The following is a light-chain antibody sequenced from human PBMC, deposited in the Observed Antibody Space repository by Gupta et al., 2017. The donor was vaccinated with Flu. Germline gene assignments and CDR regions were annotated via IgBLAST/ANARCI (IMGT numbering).Light chain of an antibody. CDR1: TSNTGAGYD. CDR3: QSFDSSLSGFYV. Sequence: QSVLTQPPSVSGASGQRVSISCTGSTSNTGAGYDVHWYQQLPGTAPKLLIYGNNNRPSGVPDRFSGSKSGTSASLAISGLQAEDEAEYYCQSFDSSLSGFYVFGTGTKVTVL. CDR2: GNN. V-gene: IGLV1-40*01. J-gene: IGLJ1*01.